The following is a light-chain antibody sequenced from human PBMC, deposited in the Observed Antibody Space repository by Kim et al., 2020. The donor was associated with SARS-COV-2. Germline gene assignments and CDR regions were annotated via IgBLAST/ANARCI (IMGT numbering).Light chain of an antibody. V-gene: IGLV1-40*01. CDR1: SSNIGADYD. Sequence: QWVTISGTGTSSNIGADYDVHWYQQFPGKAPKVLIYGNNNRPSGVPDRFSGSKSGTSASLAITGLQPEDEADYHCQSYDSSLSGSVFGGGTQLTVL. CDR2: GNN. J-gene: IGLJ3*02. CDR3: QSYDSSLSGSV.